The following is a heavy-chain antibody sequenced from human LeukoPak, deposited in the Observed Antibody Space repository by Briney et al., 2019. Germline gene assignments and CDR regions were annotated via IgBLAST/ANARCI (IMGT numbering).Heavy chain of an antibody. D-gene: IGHD2-15*01. CDR3: ARPARRYCSGGSCYGPGMDV. J-gene: IGHJ6*02. CDR2: ISAYNGNT. Sequence: ASVKVSCKASGYTITSYGISWVRQAPGQGLEWMGWISAYNGNTNYAQKLQGRVTMTTDTSTSTAYMELRSLRSDDTAVYYCARPARRYCSGGSCYGPGMDVWGQGTTVTVSS. CDR1: GYTITSYG. V-gene: IGHV1-18*01.